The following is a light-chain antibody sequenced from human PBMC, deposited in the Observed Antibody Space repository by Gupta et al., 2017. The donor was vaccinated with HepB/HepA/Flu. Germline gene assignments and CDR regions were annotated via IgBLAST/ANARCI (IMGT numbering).Light chain of an antibody. CDR2: GAS. Sequence: ENLLTQSPGTLSWSPGERATLSCRASQSVSSSYLAWYQQKPGQAPRLLIYGASSRATGIPDRFSGSGSGTDFTLTISRLEPEDFAVYYCQQYGSSPGLTFGGGTKVEIK. V-gene: IGKV3-20*01. CDR1: QSVSSSY. J-gene: IGKJ4*01. CDR3: QQYGSSPGLT.